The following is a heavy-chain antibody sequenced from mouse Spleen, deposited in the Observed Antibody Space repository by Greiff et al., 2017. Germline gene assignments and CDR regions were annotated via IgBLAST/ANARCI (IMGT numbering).Heavy chain of an antibody. D-gene: IGHD2-1*01. CDR1: GYTFTSYW. V-gene: IGHV1-59*01. J-gene: IGHJ4*01. CDR2: IDPSDSYT. CDR3: ARRYYGNPYYYAMDY. Sequence: QVQLQQPGAELVRPGTSVKLSCKASGYTFTSYWMHWVKQRPGQGLEWIGVIDPSDSYTNYNQKFKGKATLTVDTSSSTAYMQLSSLTSEDSAVYYCARRYYGNPYYYAMDYWGQGTSVTVSS.